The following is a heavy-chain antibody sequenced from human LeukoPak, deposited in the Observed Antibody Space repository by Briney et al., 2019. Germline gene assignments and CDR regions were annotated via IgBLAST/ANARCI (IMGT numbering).Heavy chain of an antibody. Sequence: GRSLRLSCVASGFTFSSYGMHWVRQAPGKGLVWVSHINSDGSSTNYADSVKGRFTISRDNAKNTLYLQMNSLRAEDTAVYYCARTGIAARPTVWFDPWGQGTLVTVSS. CDR2: INSDGSST. V-gene: IGHV3-74*01. D-gene: IGHD6-6*01. CDR3: ARTGIAARPTVWFDP. CDR1: GFTFSSYG. J-gene: IGHJ5*02.